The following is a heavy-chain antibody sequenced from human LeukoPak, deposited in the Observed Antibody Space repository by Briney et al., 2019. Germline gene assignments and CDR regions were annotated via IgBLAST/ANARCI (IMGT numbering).Heavy chain of an antibody. CDR3: ARVRRACSSTSCYASYWYFDL. J-gene: IGHJ2*01. D-gene: IGHD2-2*01. CDR2: IYYSGST. CDR1: GGSISSSSYY. Sequence: SETLSLTCTVSGGSISSSSYYWGWIRQPPGKGLEWIGYIYYSGSTNYNPSLKSRVTISVDTSKNQFSLKLSSVTAADTAVYYCARVRRACSSTSCYASYWYFDLWGRGTLVTVSS. V-gene: IGHV4-61*05.